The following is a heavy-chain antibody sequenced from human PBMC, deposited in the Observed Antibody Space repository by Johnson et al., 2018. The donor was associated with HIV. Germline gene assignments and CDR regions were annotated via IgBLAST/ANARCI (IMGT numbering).Heavy chain of an antibody. CDR2: ISSSGGST. J-gene: IGHJ3*02. Sequence: QVQLVESGGGLVKPGGSLRLSCAASGFTFSDYYMSWIRQAPGKGLEWVSYISSSGGSTYHADSVKGRFTISRDNSNNTLYMQMKSLKAEDTAVYYCAKDIYGYDAFDIWGQGTMVTVSS. CDR3: AKDIYGYDAFDI. CDR1: GFTFSDYY. V-gene: IGHV3-11*01. D-gene: IGHD5-24*01.